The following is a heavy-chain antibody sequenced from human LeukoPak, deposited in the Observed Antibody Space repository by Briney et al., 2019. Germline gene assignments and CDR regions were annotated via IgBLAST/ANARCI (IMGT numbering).Heavy chain of an antibody. CDR1: GGSISSYY. D-gene: IGHD3-3*01. J-gene: IGHJ4*02. CDR3: ARYDFWSGFDY. V-gene: IGHV4-59*01. Sequence: SETLSLTCTVSGGSISSYYWSWIRQPPGKGLEWIGCIYYSGSTNYNPSLKSRVTISVDTSKNQFSLKLSSVTAADTAVYYCARYDFWSGFDYWGQGTLVTVSS. CDR2: IYYSGST.